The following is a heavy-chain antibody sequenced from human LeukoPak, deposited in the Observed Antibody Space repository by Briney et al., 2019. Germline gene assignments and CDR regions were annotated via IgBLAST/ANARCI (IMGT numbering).Heavy chain of an antibody. CDR1: GFTVSSNY. CDR3: ARHGYSYNGVDY. CDR2: IYRSGST. D-gene: IGHD5-18*01. V-gene: IGHV3-53*01. J-gene: IGHJ4*02. Sequence: GGSLRLSCAASGFTVSSNYMSWVRQAPGKGLEWVSVIYRSGSTYYADSVKGRFTIFRDNSKNTLYLQMNSLRAEDTAVYFCARHGYSYNGVDYWGQGTLVTVSS.